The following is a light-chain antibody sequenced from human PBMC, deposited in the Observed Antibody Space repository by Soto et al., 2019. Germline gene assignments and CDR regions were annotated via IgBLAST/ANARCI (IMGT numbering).Light chain of an antibody. J-gene: IGKJ3*01. CDR3: QQFDHLPFT. CDR1: QDISNY. V-gene: IGKV1-33*01. Sequence: DMQMTQSPSSLSASVGDRVTVTCQASQDISNYLNWYQQKPGKAPKLLIYDASNLETGVPSRFSGSESGTDFTFTISSLQPEDIATYYCQQFDHLPFTFGPGTKVDFK. CDR2: DAS.